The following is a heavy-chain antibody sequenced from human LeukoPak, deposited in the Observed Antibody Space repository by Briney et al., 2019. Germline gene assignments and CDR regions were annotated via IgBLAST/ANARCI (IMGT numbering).Heavy chain of an antibody. CDR1: GYTFTSYY. D-gene: IGHD1-26*01. J-gene: IGHJ4*01. CDR2: INPSGGST. Sequence: GASVKVSCKASGYTFTSYYMHWVRQAPGQGLEWMGIINPSGGSTSYAQKFQGRVTITRDMSTSTVYMELSSLRSEDTAVYYCARVSGSYRHFDYWGQEPWSPSPQ. CDR3: ARVSGSYRHFDY. V-gene: IGHV1-46*01.